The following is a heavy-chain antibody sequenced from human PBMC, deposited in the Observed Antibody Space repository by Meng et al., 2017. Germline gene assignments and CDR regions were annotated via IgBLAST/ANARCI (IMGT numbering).Heavy chain of an antibody. Sequence: EVQRVESGGVVVQPGGSLRLSCAASGFTFDDYAMHWVRQAPGKGLEWVSLISSSSTYKYYADSVKGRFTISRDDPNNSLYVQMNSLTAGDTAVYYCVRGSGSYSSWGQGTLVTVSS. J-gene: IGHJ5*02. D-gene: IGHD1-26*01. V-gene: IGHV3-43D*03. CDR2: ISSSSTYK. CDR3: VRGSGSYSS. CDR1: GFTFDDYA.